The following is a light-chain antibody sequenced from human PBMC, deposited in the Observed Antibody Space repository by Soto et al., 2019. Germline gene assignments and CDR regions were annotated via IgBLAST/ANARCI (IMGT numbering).Light chain of an antibody. V-gene: IGKV1-5*01. Sequence: FQMTRSPTTRCSFVGDRVTITCRASQSIGDSLAWYQQKPGKAPYLLISDVSSLERGVPSRFSGSGSGTEFTLTISSMQPDDFATFYCQQYTGYSRPFGQGTKVDI. CDR3: QQYTGYSRP. J-gene: IGKJ1*01. CDR2: DVS. CDR1: QSIGDS.